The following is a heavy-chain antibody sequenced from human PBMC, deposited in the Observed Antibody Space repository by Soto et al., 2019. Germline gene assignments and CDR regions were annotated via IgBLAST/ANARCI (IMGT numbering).Heavy chain of an antibody. Sequence: SCGCSRSYKKKKPGKGLEWIGYIYYSGSTYYNPSLKSRVTISVDTSKNQFSLKLSSVTAADTAVYYCARAHIKDCYYYYGMDVWGQGTTVTVSS. V-gene: IGHV4-31*02. J-gene: IGHJ6*02. D-gene: IGHD2-21*01. CDR3: ARAHIKDCYYYYGMDV. CDR1: SCGCS. CDR2: IYYSGST.